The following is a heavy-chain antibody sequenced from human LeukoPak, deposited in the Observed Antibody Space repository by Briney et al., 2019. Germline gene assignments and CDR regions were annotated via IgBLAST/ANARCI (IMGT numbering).Heavy chain of an antibody. CDR3: ARASAVTRVSLPFDY. D-gene: IGHD4-17*01. V-gene: IGHV3-21*01. CDR2: ISSSSIYI. J-gene: IGHJ4*02. CDR1: GFTFRNYR. Sequence: GGSLRLSCAASGFTFRNYRMNWVRQAPGKGLEWVSSISSSSIYIYYADSLKGRFTISRDNAKNSLYLQMNSLRAEDTAVYYCARASAVTRVSLPFDYWGQGTLVTVSS.